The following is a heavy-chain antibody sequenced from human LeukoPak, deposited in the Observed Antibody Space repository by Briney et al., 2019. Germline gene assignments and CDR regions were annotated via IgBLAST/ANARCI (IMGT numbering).Heavy chain of an antibody. D-gene: IGHD3-10*01. Sequence: GGSLSLSCAASGFTVRNNYMSWVRQAPGKGLEWVSLIYSGGSTYYADSVKGRFTISRDNSKNTLYLQMNSLRAEDTAVYYCARELYGSGSIDYWGQGTLVTVSS. CDR3: ARELYGSGSIDY. CDR2: IYSGGST. CDR1: GFTVRNNY. J-gene: IGHJ4*02. V-gene: IGHV3-66*01.